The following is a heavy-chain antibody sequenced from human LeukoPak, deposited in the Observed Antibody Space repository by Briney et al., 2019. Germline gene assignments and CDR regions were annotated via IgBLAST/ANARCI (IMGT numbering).Heavy chain of an antibody. CDR1: GFTFSSYA. CDR3: ARDPLYSGSYHYYYGMDV. CDR2: ISWNSGSI. J-gene: IGHJ6*02. D-gene: IGHD1-26*01. Sequence: GGSLRLSCAASGFTFSSYAMSWVRQAPGKGLEWVSGISWNSGSIGYADSVKGRFTISRDNAKNSLYLQMNSLRAEDTAVYYCARDPLYSGSYHYYYGMDVWGQGTTVTVSS. V-gene: IGHV3-20*04.